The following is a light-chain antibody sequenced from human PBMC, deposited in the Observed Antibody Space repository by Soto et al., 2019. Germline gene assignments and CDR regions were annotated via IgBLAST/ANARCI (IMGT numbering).Light chain of an antibody. CDR1: QGISRW. J-gene: IGKJ1*01. CDR3: QQYETFSGT. V-gene: IGKV1-5*01. Sequence: DIQMTQSPSTLSASVGDRVTLTCRASQGISRWLAWYQQKPGEAPKLLIYDASALPRGVPSRFSGSGSGTKFTLTIASLQPDDFATYYCQQYETFSGTFGPGTKVDI. CDR2: DAS.